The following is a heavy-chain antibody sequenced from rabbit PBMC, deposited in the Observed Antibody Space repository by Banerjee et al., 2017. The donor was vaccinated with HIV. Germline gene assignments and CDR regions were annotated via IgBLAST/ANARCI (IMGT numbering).Heavy chain of an antibody. CDR3: ARDCGDGDPTKYGL. CDR2: IYAGSSSNT. D-gene: IGHD2-1*01. J-gene: IGHJ4*01. Sequence: QSLEESGGDLVKSGASLTLTCTASGFSFSSSYWICWVRQAPGKGLEWIGCIYAGSSSNTYYASWAKGRFTISKTSSTTVTLEMTSLTAADTATYFCARDCGDGDPTKYGLWGQGTLVTVS. V-gene: IGHV1S40*01. CDR1: GFSFSSSYW.